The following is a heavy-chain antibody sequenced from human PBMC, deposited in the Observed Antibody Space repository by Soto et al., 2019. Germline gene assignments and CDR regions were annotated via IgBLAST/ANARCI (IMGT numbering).Heavy chain of an antibody. CDR3: AKVDTAMDFLGYFDY. D-gene: IGHD5-18*01. CDR2: ISYDGSNK. Sequence: QVQLVESGGGVVQPGRSLRLSCAASGFTFSSYGMHWVRQAPGKGLEWVAVISYDGSNKYYADSVKGRFTISRDNSKNTLYLQMNSLRAEDTAVYYCAKVDTAMDFLGYFDYWGQGTLVTVSS. V-gene: IGHV3-30*18. CDR1: GFTFSSYG. J-gene: IGHJ4*02.